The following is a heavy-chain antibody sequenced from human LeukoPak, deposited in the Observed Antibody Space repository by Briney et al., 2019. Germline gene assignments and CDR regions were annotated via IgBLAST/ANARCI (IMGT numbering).Heavy chain of an antibody. V-gene: IGHV4-39*01. CDR3: ARQKYYFDY. J-gene: IGHJ4*02. Sequence: SETLSLTCTVSGGSISSSSYYWGWIRQPPGKGLEWIGSIYYSGSTYYNPSLKSRVTISVDTSKNQFSLKLSSVTAADTAVYYCARQKYYFDYWGQGTLVTVSS. CDR1: GGSISSSSYY. CDR2: IYYSGST.